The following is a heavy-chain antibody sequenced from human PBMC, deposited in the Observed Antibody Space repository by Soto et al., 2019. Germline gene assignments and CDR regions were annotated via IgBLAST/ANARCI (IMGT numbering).Heavy chain of an antibody. D-gene: IGHD2-15*01. Sequence: GGSLRLSCAASGFTFTDYYMSWIRQAPGKGLEWVSYISSSGSTIYYADSVKGRFTISRDNAKNSLYLQMNSLRAEDTAFYYCARDLGVALATLTLDSWGQGTLVTVSS. J-gene: IGHJ4*02. CDR2: ISSSGSTI. CDR3: ARDLGVALATLTLDS. CDR1: GFTFTDYY. V-gene: IGHV3-11*01.